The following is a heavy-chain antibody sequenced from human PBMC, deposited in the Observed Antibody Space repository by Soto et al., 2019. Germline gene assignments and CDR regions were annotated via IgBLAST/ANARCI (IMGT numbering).Heavy chain of an antibody. CDR2: TYYRSKWYN. CDR1: GDSVSSNSAA. D-gene: IGHD5-12*01. Sequence: SQTLSLTCAISGDSVSSNSAAWNWIRQSPSRGLEWLGRTYYRSKWYNDYAVSVKSRITINPDTSKNQFSLQLNSVTPEDTAVYYCARDSGGYSGYDDNYYYYGMDVWGQGTTVTVS. V-gene: IGHV6-1*01. CDR3: ARDSGGYSGYDDNYYYYGMDV. J-gene: IGHJ6*02.